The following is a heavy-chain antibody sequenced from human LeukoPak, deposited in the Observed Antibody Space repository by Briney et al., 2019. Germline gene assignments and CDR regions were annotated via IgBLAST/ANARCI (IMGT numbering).Heavy chain of an antibody. CDR3: ARGRAWAFGIAATKPWFDP. D-gene: IGHD2-15*01. CDR1: GGSISSSSYY. V-gene: IGHV4-39*07. Sequence: SETLSLTCTVSGGSISSSSYYWGWIRQPPGTGLEWIGEINHSGSTNYNPSLKSRVTISVDTSKNQFSLKLSSVTAADTAVYYCARGRAWAFGIAATKPWFDPWGQGTLVTVSS. J-gene: IGHJ5*02. CDR2: INHSGST.